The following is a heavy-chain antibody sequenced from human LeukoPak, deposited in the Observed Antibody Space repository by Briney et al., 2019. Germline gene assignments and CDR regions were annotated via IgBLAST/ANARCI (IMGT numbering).Heavy chain of an antibody. Sequence: GGSLRLSCAASGFTFSSYWMSWVRQAPGKGLEWVANIKQDGSEKYYVDSVKGRFIISRDNAKNSLYLQMNSLRAEDTAVYYCARSGRTAMANFDYWGQGTLVTVSS. CDR3: ARSGRTAMANFDY. CDR2: IKQDGSEK. J-gene: IGHJ4*02. CDR1: GFTFSSYW. V-gene: IGHV3-7*01. D-gene: IGHD5-18*01.